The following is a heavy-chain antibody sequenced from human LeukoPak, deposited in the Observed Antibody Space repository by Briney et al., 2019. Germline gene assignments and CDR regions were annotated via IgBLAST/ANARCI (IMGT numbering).Heavy chain of an antibody. Sequence: GGSLRLSCAASGFTFSSYWMSWVRQAPGEGLEWVANIKQDGSESYYVDSVKGRFTISRDNTKNSLYLQMNSLRADEDTAVYYCAREVPAYYDYWGQGILVTVSS. V-gene: IGHV3-7*01. J-gene: IGHJ4*02. CDR2: IKQDGSES. D-gene: IGHD6-25*01. CDR1: GFTFSSYW. CDR3: AREVPAYYDY.